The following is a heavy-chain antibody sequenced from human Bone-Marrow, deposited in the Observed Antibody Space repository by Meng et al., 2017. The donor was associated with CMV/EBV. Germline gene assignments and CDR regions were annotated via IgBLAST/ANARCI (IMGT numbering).Heavy chain of an antibody. CDR1: GFTFDDYG. J-gene: IGHJ4*02. Sequence: GESLKISCAASGFTFDDYGMSWVRQAPGKGLEWVSGINWNGGSTAYADSVKGRFTISRNNAKTSLYLLMNSLRAEDTALYYCTRATLPYYHDSSGYYVGFDYWGQGTLVTVSS. CDR2: INWNGGST. V-gene: IGHV3-20*04. CDR3: TRATLPYYHDSSGYYVGFDY. D-gene: IGHD3-22*01.